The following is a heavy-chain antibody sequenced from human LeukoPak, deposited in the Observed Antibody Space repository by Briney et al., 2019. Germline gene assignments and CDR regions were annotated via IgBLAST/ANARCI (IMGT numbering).Heavy chain of an antibody. CDR3: ARKMVRGVMWRYFDY. CDR2: IYYSGST. D-gene: IGHD3-10*01. J-gene: IGHJ4*02. Sequence: SQTLSLTCTVSGGSISSGDYYWSWIRQPPGKGLEWIGYIYYSGSTYYNPSLKSRVTISVDTSKNQFSLKLSSVTAADTAVYYCARKMVRGVMWRYFDYWGQGTLVTVSS. V-gene: IGHV4-30-4*01. CDR1: GGSISSGDYY.